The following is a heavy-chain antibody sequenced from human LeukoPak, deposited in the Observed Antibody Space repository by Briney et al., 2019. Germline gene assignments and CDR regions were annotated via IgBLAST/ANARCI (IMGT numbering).Heavy chain of an antibody. J-gene: IGHJ4*02. CDR2: IGTAGDT. CDR3: ARALVGYSYYTFDY. V-gene: IGHV3-13*01. Sequence: GGSLRLSCAVSGFTFSSYDMHWVRQATGKGLEWVSAIGTAGDTYYPGSVKGRFTIYRENTKNSLYLQMNSLRAGDTAVYYCARALVGYSYYTFDYWGQGTLVTVSS. CDR1: GFTFSSYD. D-gene: IGHD5-18*01.